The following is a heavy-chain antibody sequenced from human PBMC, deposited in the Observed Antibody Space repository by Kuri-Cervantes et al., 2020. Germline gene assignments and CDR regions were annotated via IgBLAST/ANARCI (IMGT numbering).Heavy chain of an antibody. Sequence: ASVKVSCKASGYTFTSYDINWVRQATGQGLEWMGWMNPNSGNTGYAQKFQGRVTMTRNTSISTAYMELSSLRAEDTAVYYCARLSPGDYYYGMDVWGQGTTVTVSS. V-gene: IGHV1-8*01. CDR1: GYTFTSYD. CDR3: ARLSPGDYYYGMDV. CDR2: MNPNSGNT. J-gene: IGHJ6*02.